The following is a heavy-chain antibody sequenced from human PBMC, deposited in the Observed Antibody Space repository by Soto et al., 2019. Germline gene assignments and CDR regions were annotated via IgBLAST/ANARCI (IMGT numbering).Heavy chain of an antibody. CDR1: GFTFSSYW. CDR3: VRDRSTCKDY. CDR2: IKSDGTST. Sequence: EVQLVESGGGLVQPGGSLRLSCAASGFTFSSYWMHWVRQVPGKRLVWVSRIKSDGTSTDYVNSVKGRFTISRDNAKIRLYLQMNSLRVEYTAVYYCVRDRSTCKDYWGQGTLVTVSS. D-gene: IGHD2-2*01. V-gene: IGHV3-74*01. J-gene: IGHJ4*02.